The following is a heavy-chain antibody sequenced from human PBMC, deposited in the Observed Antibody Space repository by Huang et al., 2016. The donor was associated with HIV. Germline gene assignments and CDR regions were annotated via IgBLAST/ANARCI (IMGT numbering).Heavy chain of an antibody. CDR2: SNRDGSST. V-gene: IGHV3-74*01. D-gene: IGHD3-22*01. Sequence: EVQLVESGGGLVQPGGSLRLSCEASGFSISSYWMHWVRQAPGKGCVWISRSNRDGSSTSYADSVKCRFTISRDNAKNTLYLQMNSLRAEDTAVYYCARDPRIQSWLNFFDYWGQGTLVSVSS. CDR1: GFSISSYW. CDR3: ARDPRIQSWLNFFDY. J-gene: IGHJ4*02.